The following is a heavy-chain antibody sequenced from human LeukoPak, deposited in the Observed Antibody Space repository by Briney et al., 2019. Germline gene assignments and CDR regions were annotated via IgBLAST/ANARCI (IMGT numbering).Heavy chain of an antibody. D-gene: IGHD6-19*01. V-gene: IGHV3-53*01. J-gene: IGHJ6*02. Sequence: GGSLRLSCAASGFTISSNYMSWVRQTPGKGLEWVSVVYSGGTTYYADYVKGRFTISRDNSKNTLYLQMNSLRADDTAVYYCARDPGIAVTGTPYYGMDVWGPGTTVTVSS. CDR3: ARDPGIAVTGTPYYGMDV. CDR2: VYSGGTT. CDR1: GFTISSNY.